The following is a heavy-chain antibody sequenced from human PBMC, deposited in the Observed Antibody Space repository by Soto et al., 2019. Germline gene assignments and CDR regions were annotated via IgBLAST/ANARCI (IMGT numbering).Heavy chain of an antibody. CDR3: ARGTRNVDTAMAPR. Sequence: QVHLVESGGGVVQPGRSLRLSCEASGFTFSSYAMHWVRQAPGKGLEWVAVISYDGSNKYYADSVKGRFTISRDNSKNTLYLQMNSLRAEDTAVYYCARGTRNVDTAMAPRWGQGTLVTVSS. V-gene: IGHV3-30-3*01. J-gene: IGHJ4*02. CDR1: GFTFSSYA. CDR2: ISYDGSNK. D-gene: IGHD5-18*01.